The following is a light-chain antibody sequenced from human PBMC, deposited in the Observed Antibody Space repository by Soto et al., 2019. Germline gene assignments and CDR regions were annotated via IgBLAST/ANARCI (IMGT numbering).Light chain of an antibody. Sequence: SYELTQPPSVSVSPGNTARITCGGNNIGSQSVHWYQQKPGQAPVLVVFYDRVRPSGIPERFSGSNSGNTATLTISRVEAGDEADYYCQVWDSSSDHPGVFGAGTKVTVL. CDR1: NIGSQS. CDR2: YDR. J-gene: IGLJ2*01. V-gene: IGLV3-21*04. CDR3: QVWDSSSDHPGV.